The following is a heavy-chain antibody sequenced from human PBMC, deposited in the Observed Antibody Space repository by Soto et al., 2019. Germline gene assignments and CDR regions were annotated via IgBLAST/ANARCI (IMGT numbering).Heavy chain of an antibody. D-gene: IGHD2-15*01. CDR2: MNPNSGNT. CDR1: GYTFTSYD. V-gene: IGHV1-8*01. Sequence: ASVKVSCKASGYTFTSYDSNWVRQATGQGLERMGWMNPNSGNTGYAQKFQGRVTMTRNTSISTAYMELSSLRSEDTAVYYCAREYCSGGSCYLWFDPWGQGTLVTVSS. J-gene: IGHJ5*02. CDR3: AREYCSGGSCYLWFDP.